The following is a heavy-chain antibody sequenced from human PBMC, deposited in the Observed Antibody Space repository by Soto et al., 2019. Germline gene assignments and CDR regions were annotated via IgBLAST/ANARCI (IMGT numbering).Heavy chain of an antibody. CDR2: ISSRSDI. CDR3: AREYTAWPLAYGLDV. J-gene: IGHJ6*02. CDR1: GFTFSTYS. V-gene: IGHV3-21*01. Sequence: GGSLRLSCVGSGFTFSTYSINWVRQAPGKGLEWVSSISSRSDIYYADSVKGRFAISRDNAKNSVSLQMNSLRAEDTAVYYCAREYTAWPLAYGLDVWGQGTTVTVSS. D-gene: IGHD2-2*02.